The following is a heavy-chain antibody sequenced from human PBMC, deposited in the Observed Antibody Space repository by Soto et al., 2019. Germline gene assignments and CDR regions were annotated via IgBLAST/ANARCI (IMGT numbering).Heavy chain of an antibody. D-gene: IGHD3-10*01. CDR1: GGSFSVYY. V-gene: IGHV4-34*01. Sequence: ETLSLTCAVYGGSFSVYYWTWIRQPPGKGLEWIGESSHSGRTNYNPSLKSRVTISVDTSKKQFSLKLSSVTAADTAVYYCARHPQSIIKITQFDPWGQGTLVTVSS. J-gene: IGHJ5*02. CDR2: SSHSGRT. CDR3: ARHPQSIIKITQFDP.